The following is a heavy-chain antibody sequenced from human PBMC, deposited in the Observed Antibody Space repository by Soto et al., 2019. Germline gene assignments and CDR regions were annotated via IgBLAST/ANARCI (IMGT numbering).Heavy chain of an antibody. J-gene: IGHJ4*02. V-gene: IGHV1-18*01. CDR2: ISTYNGNT. CDR3: AREYCANGVCYLPDY. CDR1: GYTFTTYG. Sequence: QVQLVQSGAEVKKPGASVKVSCKASGYTFTTYGISWVRQAPGQGLEWMGWISTYNGNTYYTQKLQGRVTMTTDTSTNKAYMELTSLKSDDTDVYYCAREYCANGVCYLPDYWGQGTLVTVSS. D-gene: IGHD2-8*01.